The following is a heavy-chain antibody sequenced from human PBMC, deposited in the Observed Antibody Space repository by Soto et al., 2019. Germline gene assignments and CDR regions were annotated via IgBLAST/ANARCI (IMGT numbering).Heavy chain of an antibody. V-gene: IGHV3-21*01. Sequence: SLRLSCAASGFTFSSYSMNWVRQAPGKGLEWVSSISSSSSYIYYADSVKGRFTISRDNAKNSLYLQMNSLGAEDTAVYYCARAFVDYKLAYWGQGTLVTVSS. J-gene: IGHJ4*02. CDR1: GFTFSSYS. CDR2: ISSSSSYI. CDR3: ARAFVDYKLAY. D-gene: IGHD4-4*01.